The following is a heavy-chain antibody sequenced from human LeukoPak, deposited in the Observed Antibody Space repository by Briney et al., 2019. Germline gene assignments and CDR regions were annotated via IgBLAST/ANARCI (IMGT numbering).Heavy chain of an antibody. CDR2: IYPGDSDT. CDR1: GYTLTELS. D-gene: IGHD5-24*01. Sequence: KVSCKVSGYTLTELSMHWVRQAPGKGLEWMGIIYPGDSDTRYSPSFQGQVTISADKSISTAYLQWSSLKASDTAMYCCARRRIEMATIDAFDIWGQGTMVTVSS. J-gene: IGHJ3*02. V-gene: IGHV5-51*01. CDR3: ARRRIEMATIDAFDI.